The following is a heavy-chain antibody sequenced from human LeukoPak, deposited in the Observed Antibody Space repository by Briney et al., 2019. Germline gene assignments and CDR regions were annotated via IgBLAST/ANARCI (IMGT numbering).Heavy chain of an antibody. CDR3: ARAVAGQGDLGY. Sequence: SETLSLTCTVSGGSISSSSYYWGWIRQPPGKGLEWIGSIYYSGSTYYNPSLKSRVTISVDTSKNQFSLQLNSVTPEDTAVYYCARAVAGQGDLGYWGQGTLVTVSS. CDR1: GGSISSSSYY. D-gene: IGHD6-19*01. J-gene: IGHJ4*02. CDR2: IYYSGST. V-gene: IGHV4-39*07.